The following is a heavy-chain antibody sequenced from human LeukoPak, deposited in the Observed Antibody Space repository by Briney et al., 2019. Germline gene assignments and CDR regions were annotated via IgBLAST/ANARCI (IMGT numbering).Heavy chain of an antibody. CDR1: GLTFSSYA. D-gene: IGHD6-19*01. V-gene: IGHV3-30*04. CDR2: ISYDGSNK. J-gene: IGHJ6*02. Sequence: GRSLRLSCAASGLTFSSYAMHWVRQAPGKGLEWVAVISYDGSNKYYADSVKGRFTISRDNSKNTLYLQMNSLRAEDTAVYYCARVLTVAVDYYYYGMDVWGQGTTVTVSS. CDR3: ARVLTVAVDYYYYGMDV.